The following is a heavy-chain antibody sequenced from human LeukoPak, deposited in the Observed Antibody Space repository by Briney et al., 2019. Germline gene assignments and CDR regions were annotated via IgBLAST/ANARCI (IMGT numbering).Heavy chain of an antibody. CDR2: IYHSGST. J-gene: IGHJ3*02. Sequence: TLSLTCAVSGGSISSDGYSWSWIRQPPGKGLEWIGYIYHSGSTYYNPSLKSRVTISVDRSKNQFSLKLSSVTAADTAVYYCARGAAAGPGDAFDIWGQGTMVTVSS. V-gene: IGHV4-30-2*01. D-gene: IGHD6-13*01. CDR3: ARGAAAGPGDAFDI. CDR1: GGSISSDGYS.